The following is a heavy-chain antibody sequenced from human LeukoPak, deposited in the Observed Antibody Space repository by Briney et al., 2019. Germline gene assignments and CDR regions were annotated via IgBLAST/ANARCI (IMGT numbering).Heavy chain of an antibody. V-gene: IGHV3-23*01. D-gene: IGHD3-16*02. CDR2: ISGSGDSS. CDR1: GFTLSSYW. J-gene: IGHJ4*02. CDR3: AKDPVVWGSYRYTPFDY. Sequence: GGSLRLSCAASGFTLSSYWMAWVRQAPGKGLEWVSAISGSGDSSYYADSVKGRFTLSRDNSKNTLYLQMNSLRAEDTAVYYCAKDPVVWGSYRYTPFDYWGQGTLVTVSS.